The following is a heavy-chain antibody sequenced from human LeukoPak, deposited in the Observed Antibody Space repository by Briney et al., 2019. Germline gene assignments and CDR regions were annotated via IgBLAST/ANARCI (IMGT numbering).Heavy chain of an antibody. CDR1: GFTFSSYW. CDR2: IKQDGSEK. CDR3: ARDRDQVVGRSSTSCYHYYYYYYMDV. J-gene: IGHJ6*03. Sequence: QPGGSLRLSCAASGFTFSSYWMSWVRQAPGKGLEWVANIKQDGSEKYYVDSVKGRFTISRDNAKNSLYLQMNSLRAEDTAVYYCARDRDQVVGRSSTSCYHYYYYYYMDVWGKGTTVTVSS. D-gene: IGHD2-2*01. V-gene: IGHV3-7*01.